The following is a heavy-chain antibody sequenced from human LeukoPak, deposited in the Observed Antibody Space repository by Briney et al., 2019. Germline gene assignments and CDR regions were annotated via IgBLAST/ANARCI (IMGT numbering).Heavy chain of an antibody. J-gene: IGHJ3*02. CDR1: GGSISSSSYY. Sequence: SETLSLTCTVSGGSISSSSYYWGWIRQPPGKGLEWIGSIYYSGSTYYNPSLKSRVTISVDTSKNQFSLKLSSVTAADTAVYYCARVGKVGATIEAFDIWGQGTMVTVSS. V-gene: IGHV4-39*07. CDR2: IYYSGST. D-gene: IGHD1-26*01. CDR3: ARVGKVGATIEAFDI.